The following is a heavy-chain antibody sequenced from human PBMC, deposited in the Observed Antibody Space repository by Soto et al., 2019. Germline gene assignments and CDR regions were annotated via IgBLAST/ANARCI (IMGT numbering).Heavy chain of an antibody. Sequence: QVQLVDSGGGVVQPGRSLRLSCSTSGFLFNTYAMHWVRQAPGKGLEWVAVMSHDGSSTYYADSVKGRFTISRDNSKNTLDLQMNSLRTEDTAVYYCARPGSGYDVLAGHYFYYYHAMDVWGQGTTVTVSS. CDR2: MSHDGSST. CDR1: GFLFNTYA. D-gene: IGHD3-9*01. V-gene: IGHV3-30*04. J-gene: IGHJ6*02. CDR3: ARPGSGYDVLAGHYFYYYHAMDV.